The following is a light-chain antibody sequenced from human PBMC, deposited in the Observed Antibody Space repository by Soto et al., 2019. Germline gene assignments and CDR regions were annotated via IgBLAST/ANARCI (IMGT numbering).Light chain of an antibody. CDR3: LQHNSYPWT. J-gene: IGKJ1*01. V-gene: IGKV1-17*01. CDR1: QGIRND. CDR2: AAS. Sequence: DIQMTQSPSSLSASVGDRVTITCRASQGIRNDLDWYQQKPGKAPKRLIYAASSVQSGVPSRFGGSGSGTEFTLTITSLQPEDFATYFCLQHNSYPWTFGQGTKVEIK.